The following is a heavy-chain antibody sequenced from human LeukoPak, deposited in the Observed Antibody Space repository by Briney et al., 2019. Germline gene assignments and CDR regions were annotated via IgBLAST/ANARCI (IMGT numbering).Heavy chain of an antibody. CDR3: AGTYSSSWFNFDS. CDR2: IYPGDSDT. Sequence: GESLKISCKGSGYSFTSYWIGWVRQMPGKGLEWMGIIYPGDSDTRYSPSFQGQVTISADKSISTAYLQWSSLKASDTAMYYCAGTYSSSWFNFDSWGQGTLVTVSS. J-gene: IGHJ4*02. V-gene: IGHV5-51*01. D-gene: IGHD6-13*01. CDR1: GYSFTSYW.